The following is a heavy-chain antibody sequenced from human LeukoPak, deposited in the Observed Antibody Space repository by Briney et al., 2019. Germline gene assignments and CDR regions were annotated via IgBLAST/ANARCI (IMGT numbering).Heavy chain of an antibody. Sequence: GGSLRLSCAASGFTFSNYAMSWVRQAPGKGLQWVSAISISGDSTYYADSVKGRFTISRDNSKNTLYLQMSSLRAEDTAVYYCAKWGDYDVLTGYYVSDYWGQGTLVTVSS. CDR1: GFTFSNYA. V-gene: IGHV3-23*01. J-gene: IGHJ4*02. CDR2: ISISGDST. D-gene: IGHD3-9*01. CDR3: AKWGDYDVLTGYYVSDY.